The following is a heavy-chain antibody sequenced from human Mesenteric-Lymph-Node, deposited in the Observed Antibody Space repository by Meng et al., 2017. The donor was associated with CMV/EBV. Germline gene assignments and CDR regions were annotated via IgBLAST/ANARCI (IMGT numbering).Heavy chain of an antibody. CDR1: GGSISSGSYY. CDR3: AREAVFGVGYYGMDV. Sequence: SETLSLTCTVSGGSISSGSYYWGWIRQPPGKGLEWIGSISYIGSTDYDPSLKSRVTISVDTSKNQSSLRLRSVTAADTAVYYCAREAVFGVGYYGMDVWGQGTTVTVSS. J-gene: IGHJ6*02. V-gene: IGHV4-39*07. CDR2: ISYIGST. D-gene: IGHD3-3*01.